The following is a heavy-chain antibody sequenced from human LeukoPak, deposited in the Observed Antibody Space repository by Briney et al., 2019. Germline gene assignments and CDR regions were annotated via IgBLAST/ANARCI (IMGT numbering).Heavy chain of an antibody. CDR3: ASAYYDILSGYYMDY. J-gene: IGHJ4*02. Sequence: PSETLSLTCAVYGGSFSGYYWSWIRQPPGKGLEWIGEINHSGSTNYNPSLKSRVTMSVDTSKNQFSLKLTSVTAADTAVYYCASAYYDILSGYYMDYWSQGTPVTVSS. V-gene: IGHV4-34*01. CDR1: GGSFSGYY. D-gene: IGHD3-9*01. CDR2: INHSGST.